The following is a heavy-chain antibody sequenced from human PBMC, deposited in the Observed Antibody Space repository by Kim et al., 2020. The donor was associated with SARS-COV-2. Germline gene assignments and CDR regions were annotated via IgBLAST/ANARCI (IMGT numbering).Heavy chain of an antibody. D-gene: IGHD3-3*01. CDR1: GFTFSSYD. CDR2: IGTAGDT. Sequence: GGSLRISCAASGFTFSSYDMHWVRQATGKGLEWVSAIGTAGDTYYPGSVKGRFTISRENAKNSLYLQMNSLRAGDTAVYYCARGLYFGVVLDAFDIWGQGTMVTVSS. V-gene: IGHV3-13*01. CDR3: ARGLYFGVVLDAFDI. J-gene: IGHJ3*02.